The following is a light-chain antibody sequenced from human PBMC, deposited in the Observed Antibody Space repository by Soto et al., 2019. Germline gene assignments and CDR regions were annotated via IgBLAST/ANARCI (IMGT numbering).Light chain of an antibody. CDR3: QQLNTYPQVT. CDR2: STS. V-gene: IGKV1-9*01. CDR1: QGINSY. Sequence: DIQLTQSPSFLSASVGDRVTITCRASQGINSYLAWYQQKPGKAPELLIYSTSTLQSGVPSRFSGSGSGTEFTLTISSLQPEDFATYYCQQLNTYPQVTFGQGTRLENK. J-gene: IGKJ5*01.